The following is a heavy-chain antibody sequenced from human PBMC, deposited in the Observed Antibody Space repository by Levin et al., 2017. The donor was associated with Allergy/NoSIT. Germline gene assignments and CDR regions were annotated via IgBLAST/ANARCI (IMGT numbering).Heavy chain of an antibody. V-gene: IGHV3-33*01. CDR3: AREWRGYCSGGSCYELIQDAFDS. CDR1: GFTFSSYG. Sequence: GGSLRLSCAASGFTFSSYGMHWVRQAPGKGLEWVAVIWYDGSNKYYADSVKGRFTISRDNSKNTLYLQMNSLRAEDTAVYYCAREWRGYCSGGSCYELIQDAFDSWGQGTMVTVSS. J-gene: IGHJ3*02. D-gene: IGHD2-15*01. CDR2: IWYDGSNK.